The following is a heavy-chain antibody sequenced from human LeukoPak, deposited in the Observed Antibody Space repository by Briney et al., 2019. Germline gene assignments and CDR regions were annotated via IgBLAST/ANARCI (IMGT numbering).Heavy chain of an antibody. J-gene: IGHJ3*02. D-gene: IGHD5-18*01. CDR2: IYYSGST. CDR3: ASGRGLYSFYAFDI. CDR1: GGSISSYY. V-gene: IGHV4-59*01. Sequence: PSETLSLTCTVSGGSISSYYWSWLRQPPAKALEWLGYIYYSGSTDYNPSLRSRVTISVDTSKSQFSLKLSSVTAADTAVYYCASGRGLYSFYAFDIWGQGTMVTVSS.